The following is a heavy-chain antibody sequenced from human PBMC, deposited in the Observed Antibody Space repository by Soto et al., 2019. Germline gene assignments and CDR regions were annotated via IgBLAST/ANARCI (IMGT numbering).Heavy chain of an antibody. CDR1: GFTFSNYW. CDR3: VRDSHGDY. V-gene: IGHV3-74*01. CDR2: IDHDGPT. Sequence: EVQLVESGGGLVQPGGSLRLPCAGSGFTFSNYWMHWVRQAPGKGLEWVSRIDHDGPTDYADSVRGRFTISRDNAENMLYQQMNRLRPEETAVYYCVRDSHGDYWGQGTLVTVSS. J-gene: IGHJ4*02.